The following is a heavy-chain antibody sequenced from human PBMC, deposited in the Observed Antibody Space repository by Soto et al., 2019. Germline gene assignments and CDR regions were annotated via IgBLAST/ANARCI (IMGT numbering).Heavy chain of an antibody. CDR3: ARRPGITGISDPFDY. CDR1: GYSFSGYW. J-gene: IGHJ4*02. D-gene: IGHD1-20*01. CDR2: IYPGDSDT. V-gene: IGHV5-51*01. Sequence: GESLKISCKGSGYSFSGYWIGWVRQMPGKGLEWMGVIYPGDSDTRYSPSFHGQVTISADKSINTAYLQWTSLKATDSAIYYCARRPGITGISDPFDYWGQGTLVTVSS.